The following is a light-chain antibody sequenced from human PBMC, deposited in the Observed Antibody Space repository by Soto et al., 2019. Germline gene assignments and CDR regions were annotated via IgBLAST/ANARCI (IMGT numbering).Light chain of an antibody. CDR1: QGIRNL. CDR2: AAS. CDR3: QQYDNYPWT. V-gene: IGKV1-16*01. Sequence: DIQLTQSPSSLSASIGDRVTITCRASQGIRNLLGWFQQKPGTAPKSLIFAASKLESGVPLRFSGSGSGTDFTLTITSLQPEDFATYYSQQYDNYPWTFGQGTRVEIK. J-gene: IGKJ1*01.